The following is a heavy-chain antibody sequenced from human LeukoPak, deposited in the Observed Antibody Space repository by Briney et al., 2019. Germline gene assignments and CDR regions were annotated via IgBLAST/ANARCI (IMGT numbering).Heavy chain of an antibody. D-gene: IGHD2-2*01. V-gene: IGHV3-21*01. J-gene: IGHJ3*02. CDR3: AREASVGFDAFDI. CDR1: GFTFSYYN. CDR2: ISTSSSYI. Sequence: GGSLRLSCAASGFTFSYYNMNWVRQAPGKGLEWVSSISTSSSYIYYTDSVKGRFTISRDNAKNSLYLQMNSLRAEDTAVYYCAREASVGFDAFDIWGQGTMVTVSS.